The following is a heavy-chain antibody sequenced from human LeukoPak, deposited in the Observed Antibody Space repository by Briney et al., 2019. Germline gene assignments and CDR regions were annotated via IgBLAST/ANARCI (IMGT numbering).Heavy chain of an antibody. D-gene: IGHD3-10*01. V-gene: IGHV1-2*06. CDR1: GYTFTGYY. CDR2: INPNSGGT. Sequence: GASVKVSCKASGYTFTGYYMHWVRQAPGQGLEWMGRINPNSGGTNYAQKFQGRVTMTRDTSISTAYMELSRLRSDDTAVYYCAREGRGWFGELSPSYYYYYMDVWAREPWSPSP. J-gene: IGHJ6*03. CDR3: AREGRGWFGELSPSYYYYYMDV.